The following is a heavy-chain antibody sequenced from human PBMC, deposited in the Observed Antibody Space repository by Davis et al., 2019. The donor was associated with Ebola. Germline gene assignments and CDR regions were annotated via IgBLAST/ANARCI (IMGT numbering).Heavy chain of an antibody. J-gene: IGHJ5*02. CDR3: TRPSPSSGYPLDP. CDR2: ISSRGSTI. CDR1: GFTFSDYY. V-gene: IGHV3-11*01. D-gene: IGHD3-22*01. Sequence: GESLKISCAASGFTFSDYYMSWIRRAPGKGLEWLSYISSRGSTIYYADSVKGRFTISRDNAKNSLYLQMNSLKTEDTAVYYCTRPSPSSGYPLDPWGQGTLVTVSS.